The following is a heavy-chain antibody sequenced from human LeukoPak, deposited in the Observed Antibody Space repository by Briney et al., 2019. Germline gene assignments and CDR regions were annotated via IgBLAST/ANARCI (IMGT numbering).Heavy chain of an antibody. CDR3: ARSIVVSPAAPYIWFDP. V-gene: IGHV7-4-1*02. Sequence: GASVKVSCKASGYTFTSYAMNWVRQAPGQGLEWMGWINTNTGNPTYAQGFTGRFVFSLDTSVSTAYLQISSLKAEDTAVYYCARSIVVSPAAPYIWFDPWGQGTLVTVSS. CDR2: INTNTGNP. D-gene: IGHD2-2*01. J-gene: IGHJ5*02. CDR1: GYTFTSYA.